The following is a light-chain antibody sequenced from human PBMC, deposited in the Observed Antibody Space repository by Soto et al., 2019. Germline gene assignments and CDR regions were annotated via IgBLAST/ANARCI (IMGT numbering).Light chain of an antibody. V-gene: IGKV1-39*01. CDR3: QQSFSTPIT. Sequence: DIQMTQSPSSLSASVGDRVSITCRASQSISTYVNWYQQKPGTAPNLLIYRASTLESGVPSRFSGSGSGTDFTLTISSLQPADFSTYYCQQSFSTPITCGQGTRLDIK. CDR1: QSISTY. J-gene: IGKJ5*01. CDR2: RAS.